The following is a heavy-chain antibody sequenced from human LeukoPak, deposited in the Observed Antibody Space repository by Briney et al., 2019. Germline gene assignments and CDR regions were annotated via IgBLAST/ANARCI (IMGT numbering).Heavy chain of an antibody. D-gene: IGHD3-10*01. J-gene: IGHJ4*02. V-gene: IGHV3-11*01. Sequence: PGGSLRLSCAASGFTFSDYYMSWIRQAPGKGLEWVSYISSSGSTIYYADSVKGRFTISRDNAENSLYLQMNSLRAEDTAVYYCARAYYYGSGSSGFDYWGQGTLVTVSS. CDR2: ISSSGSTI. CDR3: ARAYYYGSGSSGFDY. CDR1: GFTFSDYY.